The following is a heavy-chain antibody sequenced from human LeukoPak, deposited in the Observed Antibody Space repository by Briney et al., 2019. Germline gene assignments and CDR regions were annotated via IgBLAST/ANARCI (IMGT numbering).Heavy chain of an antibody. V-gene: IGHV3-53*01. CDR3: ARPYCSGGSCYPGAFDI. CDR2: IYSGGST. J-gene: IGHJ3*02. D-gene: IGHD2-15*01. Sequence: GGSLRLSCAASGFTVSSNYMSWVRQAPGKGLEWVSVIYSGGSTYYADSVKGRFTISRDNSKNTLYLQMNSLRAEDTAVYYCARPYCSGGSCYPGAFDIWGQGTMVTVSS. CDR1: GFTVSSNY.